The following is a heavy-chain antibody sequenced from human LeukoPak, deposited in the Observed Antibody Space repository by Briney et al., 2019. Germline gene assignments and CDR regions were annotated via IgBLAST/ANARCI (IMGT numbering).Heavy chain of an antibody. CDR3: ARDRITGATRDFYYYYMDV. J-gene: IGHJ6*03. V-gene: IGHV4-61*02. CDR2: IYAAGRT. CDR1: GGSISSGGSIGSFY. Sequence: PSETLSLTCTVSGGSISSGGSIGSFYWTWIRQPAGKGLEWIGRIYAAGRTNYNPSLRGPVTISVDTSKNQFSLRLSSVTAADAAVYYCARDRITGATRDFYYYYMDVWGKGTTVTVSS. D-gene: IGHD7-27*01.